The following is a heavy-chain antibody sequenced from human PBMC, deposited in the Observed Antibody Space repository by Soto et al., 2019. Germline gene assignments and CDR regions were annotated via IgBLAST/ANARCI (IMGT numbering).Heavy chain of an antibody. CDR2: ISTSSAAI. CDR1: GLTLTNYA. Sequence: EVQLVESGGGLVQPGGSLRLSCTASGLTLTNYAMNWVRQAPGKGLEWVSYISTSSAAIFYADTVKGRFTISSDNDKNSLYLHMDSLRDQDTDMYYCAREQSRGRVLLYYMDVRGRGTMVTVSS. D-gene: IGHD1-26*01. J-gene: IGHJ6*03. V-gene: IGHV3-48*02. CDR3: AREQSRGRVLLYYMDV.